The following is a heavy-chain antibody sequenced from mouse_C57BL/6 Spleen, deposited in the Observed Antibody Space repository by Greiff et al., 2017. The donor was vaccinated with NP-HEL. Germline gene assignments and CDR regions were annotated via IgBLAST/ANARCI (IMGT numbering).Heavy chain of an antibody. V-gene: IGHV10-1*01. CDR1: GFSFNTYA. J-gene: IGHJ4*01. CDR3: VRLGSGYAMDY. D-gene: IGHD3-2*02. Sequence: EVKLMESGGGLVQPKGSLKLSCAASGFSFNTYAMNWVRQAPGKGLEWVARIRSKSNNYATYYADSVKDRFTISRDDSESMLYLQMNNLKTEDTAMYYCVRLGSGYAMDYWGQGTSVTVSS. CDR2: IRSKSNNYAT.